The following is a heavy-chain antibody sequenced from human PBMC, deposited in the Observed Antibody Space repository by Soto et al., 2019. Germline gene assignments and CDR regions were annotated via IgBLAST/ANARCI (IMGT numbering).Heavy chain of an antibody. CDR1: GFTFSSYG. J-gene: IGHJ6*03. CDR2: IWYDGSNK. CDR3: ARDDCDFLFSYYYYMDV. Sequence: QVQLVESGGGVVQPGRSLRLSCAASGFTFSSYGMHWVRQAPGKGLEWVAVIWYDGSNKYYADSVKGRFTISRDNSKNTLYLQMNSLRAEDTAVYYCARDDCDFLFSYYYYMDVWGKGTTVTVSS. D-gene: IGHD3-3*01. V-gene: IGHV3-33*01.